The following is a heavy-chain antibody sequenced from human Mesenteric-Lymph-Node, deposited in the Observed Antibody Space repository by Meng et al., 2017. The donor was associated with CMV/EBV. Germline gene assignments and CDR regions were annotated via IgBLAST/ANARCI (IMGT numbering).Heavy chain of an antibody. D-gene: IGHD5-18*01. CDR3: ARAYSYGHDY. CDR1: GYTFSGYY. J-gene: IGHJ4*02. CDR2: INPNIGDT. V-gene: IGHV1-2*02. Sequence: ASVKVSCKASGYTFSGYYIHWVRQAPGQGLEWMGWINPNIGDTNYAQKFQGRVTMTRDTSISTAYMELSRLRSDDTAVYYCARAYSYGHDYWGQGTLVTVSS.